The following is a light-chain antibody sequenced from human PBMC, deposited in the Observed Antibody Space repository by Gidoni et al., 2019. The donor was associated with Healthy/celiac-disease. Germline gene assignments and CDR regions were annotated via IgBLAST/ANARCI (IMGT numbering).Light chain of an antibody. J-gene: IGKJ4*01. CDR3: QQYNNWPSSLT. CDR2: SAS. CDR1: QSVSSN. Sequence: EIVMTQSPATLPVSPGERATLSCRASQSVSSNLAWYQQKPGQAPRLLIYSASTRATGIPARFSGSGSGTEFTLTISSMQSEDFAVYYCQQYNNWPSSLTFGGGTKVEIK. V-gene: IGKV3-15*01.